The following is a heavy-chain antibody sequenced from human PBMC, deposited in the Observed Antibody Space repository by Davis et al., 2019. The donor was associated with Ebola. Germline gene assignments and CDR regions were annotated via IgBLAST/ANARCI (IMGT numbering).Heavy chain of an antibody. D-gene: IGHD3-10*01. CDR2: IISSSSTI. J-gene: IGHJ6*02. CDR3: ARDRHYGSGSYYNLPYYYYGMDV. V-gene: IGHV3-48*02. Sequence: GESLKISCAASGFTLRSYSMNWVRQAPGKGLEWVSYIISSSSTIYYADSVKGRFTISRDNAKNSLYLQMNSLRDEDTAVYYCARDRHYGSGSYYNLPYYYYGMDVWGQGTTVTVSS. CDR1: GFTLRSYS.